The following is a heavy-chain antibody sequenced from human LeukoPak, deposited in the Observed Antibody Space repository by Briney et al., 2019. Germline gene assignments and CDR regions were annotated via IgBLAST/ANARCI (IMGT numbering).Heavy chain of an antibody. D-gene: IGHD3-10*01. J-gene: IGHJ4*02. CDR1: GFTLRSYT. CDR3: ARDFYSYGSGSYYKDY. V-gene: IGHV3-21*01. CDR2: IGISSNKI. Sequence: GGSRGLSCAASGFTLRSYTMNWVRQAPGKGLGWVSSIGISSNKIYYADSVKGRFIISRDNAKNSVYLQMNSLRAEDTAVYYCARDFYSYGSGSYYKDYWGQGTLVTVSS.